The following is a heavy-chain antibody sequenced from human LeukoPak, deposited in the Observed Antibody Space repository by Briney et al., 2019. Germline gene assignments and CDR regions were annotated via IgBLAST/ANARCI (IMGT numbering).Heavy chain of an antibody. D-gene: IGHD3-22*01. CDR3: ARGGSSGYFY. CDR2: IYYSGST. V-gene: IGHV4-59*01. CDR1: GGSIRSYY. J-gene: IGHJ4*02. Sequence: SETLSLTCTVSGGSIRSYYWSWIRQPPGKGLEWIGYIYYSGSTNYNPSLKSRVTISVDTSKNQFSLKLSSVTAADTAVYYCARGGSSGYFYWGQGTLVTVSS.